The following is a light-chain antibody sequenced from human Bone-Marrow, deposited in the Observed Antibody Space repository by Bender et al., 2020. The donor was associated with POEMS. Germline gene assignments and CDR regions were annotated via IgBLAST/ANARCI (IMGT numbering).Light chain of an antibody. CDR2: DVS. V-gene: IGLV2-14*01. CDR1: SSDVGGYNY. J-gene: IGLJ2*01. CDR3: SSYTSSSTVV. Sequence: QSALTQPRSVSGSPGQSVTISCTGTSSDVGGYNYVSWYQQHPGKAPKLMIYDVSNRPSGVSNRFSGSKSGNTASLTISGLQAEGEADYYCSSYTSSSTVVFGGGTKMTVL.